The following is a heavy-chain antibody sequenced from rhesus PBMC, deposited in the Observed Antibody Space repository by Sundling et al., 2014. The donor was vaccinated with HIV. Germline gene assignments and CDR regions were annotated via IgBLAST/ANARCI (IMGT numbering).Heavy chain of an antibody. CDR2: ISSGGGGT. J-gene: IGHJ4*01. D-gene: IGHD4-29*01. CDR3: AKRGDDYGSSLIDY. CDR1: GFPFSSYV. Sequence: EVQLVESGGGLVQPGGSLRLSCEASGFPFSSYVMYWVRQAPGKGLEWISAISSGGGGTYYADSVKGRFTISRDNSNNTLSLQMNSLRAEDTAVYYCAKRGDDYGSSLIDYWGQGVLVTVSS. V-gene: IGHV3S42*01.